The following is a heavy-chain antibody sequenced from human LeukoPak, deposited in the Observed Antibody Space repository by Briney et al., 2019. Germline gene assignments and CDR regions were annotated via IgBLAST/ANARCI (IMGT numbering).Heavy chain of an antibody. Sequence: GGSLRLSCADSGFTFSSYGMHWVRQAPGKGLEWVSAISGSGGSTYYADSVKGRFTISRDNSKNTLYLQMNSLRAEDTAVYYCANPTSYYDSSGYYYRLEYYFDYWGQGTLVTVSS. CDR1: GFTFSSYG. CDR2: ISGSGGST. D-gene: IGHD3-22*01. J-gene: IGHJ4*02. CDR3: ANPTSYYDSSGYYYRLEYYFDY. V-gene: IGHV3-23*01.